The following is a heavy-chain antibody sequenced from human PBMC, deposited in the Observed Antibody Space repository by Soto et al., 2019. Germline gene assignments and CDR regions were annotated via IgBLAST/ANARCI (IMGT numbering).Heavy chain of an antibody. CDR2: IWYDGSNK. V-gene: IGHV3-33*08. J-gene: IGHJ6*02. CDR3: ARVRVFGVVIAQHYGMDA. Sequence: XGSLKLSCAASGFTFSSYGMHWVRQAPGKGLEWVAVIWYDGSNKYYSDSVKGRFTMSRDNSKNTLYLQMNSLRAEDTAVYYRARVRVFGVVIAQHYGMDAWGQGTTVTVSS. D-gene: IGHD3-3*01. CDR1: GFTFSSYG.